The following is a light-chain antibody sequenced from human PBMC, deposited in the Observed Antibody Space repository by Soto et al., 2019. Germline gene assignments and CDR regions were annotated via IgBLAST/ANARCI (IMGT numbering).Light chain of an antibody. V-gene: IGKV1-5*01. CDR3: QQYGISPIT. CDR1: QSISSW. J-gene: IGKJ5*01. CDR2: DAS. Sequence: GDRVTITCRASQSISSWLAWYQQKPGKAPKLLIYDASSLESGVPSRFSGSGSGTDFTLTISSLQPEDFAVYYCQQYGISPITFGQGTRLEI.